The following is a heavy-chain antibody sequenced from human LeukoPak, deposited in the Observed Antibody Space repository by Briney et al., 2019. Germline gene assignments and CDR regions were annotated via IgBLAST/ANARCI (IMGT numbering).Heavy chain of an antibody. CDR1: GGSISGSY. J-gene: IGHJ4*02. Sequence: SETLSLTCTVSGGSISGSYWSWIRQPPGKGLEWIAYMYNSGSTNYNPSLKSRVTISIDTSKDQFSLKLSSLTAADAAIYYCARGIESYGDYGYWGQGILVTVSS. D-gene: IGHD4-17*01. CDR3: ARGIESYGDYGY. CDR2: MYNSGST. V-gene: IGHV4-59*01.